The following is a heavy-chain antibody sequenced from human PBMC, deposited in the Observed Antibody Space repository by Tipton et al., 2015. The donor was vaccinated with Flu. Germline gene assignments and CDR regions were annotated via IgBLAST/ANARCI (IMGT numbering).Heavy chain of an antibody. CDR2: TTGSGGST. CDR3: AKYSGSSGWYIDY. CDR1: GFTFSTYA. J-gene: IGHJ4*02. Sequence: SLRLSCGASGFTFSTYAMSWVRQAPGKGLEWVSSTTGSGGSTYYADSVKGRFTISRDNSKNTLYLQMNSLRAEDTAVYYCAKYSGSSGWYIDYWGQGTLVSVSS. D-gene: IGHD6-19*01. V-gene: IGHV3-23*01.